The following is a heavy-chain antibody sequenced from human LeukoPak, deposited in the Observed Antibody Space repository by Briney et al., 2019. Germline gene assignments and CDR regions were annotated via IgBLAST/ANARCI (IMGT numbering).Heavy chain of an antibody. CDR2: INPNSGGT. CDR1: GYTFTSYY. CDR3: ATYYDFWSGYYTYYFDY. V-gene: IGHV1-2*06. J-gene: IGHJ4*02. Sequence: AASVKVSCKASGYTFTSYYMHWVRQAPGQGLEWMGRINPNSGGTNYAQKFQGRVTMTRDTSISTAYMELSRLRSDDTAVYYCATYYDFWSGYYTYYFDYWGQGTLVTVSS. D-gene: IGHD3-3*01.